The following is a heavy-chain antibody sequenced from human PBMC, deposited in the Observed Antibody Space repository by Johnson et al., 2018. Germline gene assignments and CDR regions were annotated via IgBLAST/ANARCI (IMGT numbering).Heavy chain of an antibody. CDR2: ISYDGSNK. D-gene: IGHD2-2*01. CDR3: ANGVVVVPAAINAFDI. V-gene: IGHV3-30-3*01. Sequence: VQLVESGGGVVQPGRSLRLSCAASGFTFSSYAMHWVRQAPGKGLEWVAVISYDGSNKYYADSVKGRFTISRDNSKNKLYLQMNSRRAEDTAVYYCANGVVVVPAAINAFDIGGQGTMVTVSS. J-gene: IGHJ3*02. CDR1: GFTFSSYA.